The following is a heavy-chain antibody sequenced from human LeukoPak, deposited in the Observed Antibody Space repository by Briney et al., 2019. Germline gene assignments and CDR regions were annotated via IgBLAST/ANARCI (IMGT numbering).Heavy chain of an antibody. J-gene: IGHJ4*02. CDR3: ARGRPWIQLFY. D-gene: IGHD5-18*01. CDR2: ISYDGSNK. CDR1: GFTFSSYA. Sequence: GRSLRLSCAASGFTFSSYAMHWVRQAPGKGLEWVADISYDGSNKCYAGSVKGRFTISRDNSKNTLYLQMNSLRAEDTAVYYCARGRPWIQLFYWGQGTLVTVSS. V-gene: IGHV3-30*04.